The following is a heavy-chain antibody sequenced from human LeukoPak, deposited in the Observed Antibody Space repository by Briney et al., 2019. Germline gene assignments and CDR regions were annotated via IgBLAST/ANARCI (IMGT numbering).Heavy chain of an antibody. CDR3: AREGRWLQFNYFDY. CDR1: GGSISSYY. V-gene: IGHV4-59*01. J-gene: IGHJ4*02. Sequence: NPSETLSLTCTVSGGSISSYYWSWIRQPPGKGLEWIGYIYYSGSTNYNPSLKSRVTISVDTSKNQFSLKLSSVTAADTAVYYRAREGRWLQFNYFDYWGQGTLVTVSS. D-gene: IGHD5-24*01. CDR2: IYYSGST.